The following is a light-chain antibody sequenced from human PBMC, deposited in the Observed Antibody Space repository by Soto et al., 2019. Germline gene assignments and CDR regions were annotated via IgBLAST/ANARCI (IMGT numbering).Light chain of an antibody. V-gene: IGLV2-14*01. CDR1: SSDVGGYNY. J-gene: IGLJ3*02. Sequence: QSVLTQPASVSASPGQSITISCAGTSSDVGGYNYVSWYQQYPGNAPKLVIYEVSNRPSGVSNRFSGSKSANTASLTISGLQAEDEADYYCNSYTSSSTWVFGGGTKLTVL. CDR3: NSYTSSSTWV. CDR2: EVS.